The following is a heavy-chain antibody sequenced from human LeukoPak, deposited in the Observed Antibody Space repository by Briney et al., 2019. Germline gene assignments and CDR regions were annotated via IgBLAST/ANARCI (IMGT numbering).Heavy chain of an antibody. CDR1: GFSLDDYA. D-gene: IGHD1-26*01. Sequence: GGSLRLSCAASGFSLDDYAMHWVRHAPGQGLEWVSSISWDGRNMAYAASVKGRFTIPRDNAQNSLYLQMYSLKIEDTAFYYCIKDMGFDLLKDAFDLWGQGMLVTVSS. CDR3: IKDMGFDLLKDAFDL. J-gene: IGHJ3*01. V-gene: IGHV3-9*01. CDR2: ISWDGRNM.